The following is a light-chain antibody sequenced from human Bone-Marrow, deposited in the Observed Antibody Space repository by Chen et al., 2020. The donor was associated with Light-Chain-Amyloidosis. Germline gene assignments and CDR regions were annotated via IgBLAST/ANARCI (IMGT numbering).Light chain of an antibody. CDR3: QVWDRSSDRPV. Sequence: SSVLTQPSSASLAPGQTATIACGGNNIGSTSVHWYQQTPGQAPLLVLYDNSDRPSGIPGRLSGSNAGNTATLTISRVEAGDEDDYYCQVWDRSSDRPVFGGGTKLTVL. CDR1: NIGSTS. J-gene: IGLJ3*02. CDR2: DNS. V-gene: IGLV3-21*02.